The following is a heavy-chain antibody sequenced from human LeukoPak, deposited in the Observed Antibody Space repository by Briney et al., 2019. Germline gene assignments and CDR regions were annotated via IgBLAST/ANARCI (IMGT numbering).Heavy chain of an antibody. CDR2: ISAYNGNT. V-gene: IGHV1-18*01. Sequence: ASVKVSCKASGYTFTSYGISWVRQAPGQGLEWMGWISAYNGNTNYAQKLQGRVTMTTDTSTSTSYSELRSLRSDDTAVYYCARARSTDYDFWSGYGTPYDSWGQGTLVTVSS. D-gene: IGHD3-3*01. CDR1: GYTFTSYG. J-gene: IGHJ4*02. CDR3: ARARSTDYDFWSGYGTPYDS.